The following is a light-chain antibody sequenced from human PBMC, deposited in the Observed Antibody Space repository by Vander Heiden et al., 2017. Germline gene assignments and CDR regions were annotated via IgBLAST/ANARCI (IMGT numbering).Light chain of an antibody. J-gene: IGLJ3*02. CDR2: VNT. V-gene: IGLV1-40*01. CDR1: SFNIVGPYD. CDR3: QSYDSSLSALV. Sequence: QSLLTQPPPLAGAPGQRVTIPCTGRSFNIVGPYDVLWYQQRPATAPRVLIFVNTNQPSGVPHGFSGSKSGTSASLAITSVQADDEADDYCQSYDSSLSALVFGGGTKLTVL.